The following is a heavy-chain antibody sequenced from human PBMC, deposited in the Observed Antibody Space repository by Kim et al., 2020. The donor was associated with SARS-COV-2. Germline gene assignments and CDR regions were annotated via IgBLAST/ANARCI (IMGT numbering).Heavy chain of an antibody. CDR1: GGSISSSSYY. CDR3: ARDQVGATIDDAFDI. D-gene: IGHD1-26*01. J-gene: IGHJ3*02. Sequence: SETLSLTCTVSGGSISSSSYYWGWIRQPPGKGLEWIGSIYYSGSTYYNPSLKSRVTISVDTSKNQFSLKLSSVTAADTAGYYCARDQVGATIDDAFDIWGQGTMVTVSS. CDR2: IYYSGST. V-gene: IGHV4-39*07.